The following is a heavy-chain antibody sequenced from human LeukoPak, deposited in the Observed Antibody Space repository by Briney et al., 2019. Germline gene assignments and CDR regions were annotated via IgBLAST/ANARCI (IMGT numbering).Heavy chain of an antibody. J-gene: IGHJ6*03. D-gene: IGHD2-2*01. V-gene: IGHV3-21*01. CDR2: ISSSSSYI. CDR3: AKGRRRIVVVPAASPHVIGDYYYYMDV. CDR1: GFTFSSYS. Sequence: PGGSLRLSCAASGFTFSSYSMNWVRQAPGKGLEWVSSISSSSSYIYYADSVKGRFTISRDNSKNTLYLQMNSLRAEDTAVYYCAKGRRRIVVVPAASPHVIGDYYYYMDVWGKGTTVTISS.